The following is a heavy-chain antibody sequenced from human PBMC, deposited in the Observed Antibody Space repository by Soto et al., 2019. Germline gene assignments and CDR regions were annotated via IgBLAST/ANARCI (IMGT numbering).Heavy chain of an antibody. J-gene: IGHJ4*02. CDR3: ATLDTAMVYGFDY. CDR2: IYYSGST. CDR1: GGSISSYY. V-gene: IGHV4-59*08. D-gene: IGHD5-18*01. Sequence: PSETLSLTCTVSGGSISSYYWSWIRQPPGKGLEWIGYIYYSGSTNYNPSLKSRVTISVDTSKNQFSLKLSSVTAADTAVYYCATLDTAMVYGFDYWGQGTLVTVSS.